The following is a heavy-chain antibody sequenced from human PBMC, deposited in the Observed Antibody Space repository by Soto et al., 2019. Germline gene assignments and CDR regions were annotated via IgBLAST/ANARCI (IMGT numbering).Heavy chain of an antibody. Sequence: GESLKISCKGSGYSFTSYWISWVRQMPGKGLEWMGRIDPSDSYTNYSPSFQGHVTISADKSISTAYLQWSSLKASDTAMYYCAICNEVPFSTAMDPLRAFDIWGQGTMVTVSS. D-gene: IGHD5-18*01. CDR1: GYSFTSYW. CDR3: AICNEVPFSTAMDPLRAFDI. V-gene: IGHV5-10-1*01. CDR2: IDPSDSYT. J-gene: IGHJ3*02.